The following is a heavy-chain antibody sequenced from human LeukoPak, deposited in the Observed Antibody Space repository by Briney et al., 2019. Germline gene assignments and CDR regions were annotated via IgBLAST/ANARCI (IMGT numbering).Heavy chain of an antibody. J-gene: IGHJ4*02. CDR3: AKDQPGGYSYGYDY. CDR1: GFTFSGYG. V-gene: IGHV3-30*18. Sequence: GGSLRLSCAASGFTFSGYGMHWVRQAPGKGLEWVAVISYDGSNKYYADSVKGRFTISRDNSKNKMYLQMNSLRAEDTAVYYCAKDQPGGYSYGYDYWGQGTLVTVSS. CDR2: ISYDGSNK. D-gene: IGHD5-18*01.